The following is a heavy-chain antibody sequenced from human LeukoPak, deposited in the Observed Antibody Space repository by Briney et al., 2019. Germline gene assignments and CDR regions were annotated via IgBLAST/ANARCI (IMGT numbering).Heavy chain of an antibody. CDR3: ARGRGYCSSTSCYPSDYYYMDV. J-gene: IGHJ6*03. D-gene: IGHD2-2*01. Sequence: GGSLRLSCAASGFTFSSYSMNWVRQAPGKGLEWVSSISSSSSYIYYADSVRGRFTISRDNAKNSLYLQMNSLRAEDTAVYYCARGRGYCSSTSCYPSDYYYMDVWGKGTTVTVSS. V-gene: IGHV3-21*01. CDR2: ISSSSSYI. CDR1: GFTFSSYS.